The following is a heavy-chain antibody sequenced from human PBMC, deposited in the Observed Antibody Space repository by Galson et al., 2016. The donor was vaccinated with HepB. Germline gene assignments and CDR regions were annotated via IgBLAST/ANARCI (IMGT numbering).Heavy chain of an antibody. D-gene: IGHD2-2*01. Sequence: LRLSCAASGFTFNNYGMTWVRQAPGKGLEVVSSISRSGDSTDYADSVKGRFIISRDNTKDTLSLQMNSLRAEDTAVYYCVQGSTAPAVWGKGTTVTVSS. V-gene: IGHV3-23*01. CDR3: VQGSTAPAV. CDR1: GFTFNNYG. J-gene: IGHJ6*04. CDR2: ISRSGDST.